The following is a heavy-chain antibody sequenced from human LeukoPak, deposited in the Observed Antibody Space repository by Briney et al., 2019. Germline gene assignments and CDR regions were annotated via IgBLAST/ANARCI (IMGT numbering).Heavy chain of an antibody. Sequence: PGGSLRLSCAASGFTFSSYSMNWVRQAPGKGLEWVSSISSSSSYIYYADSVKGRFTISRDNSKNTLYLQMNSLRAEDTAVYYCAKDPPGALSLDYWGQGTLVTVSP. V-gene: IGHV3-21*01. J-gene: IGHJ4*02. CDR3: AKDPPGALSLDY. CDR2: ISSSSSYI. D-gene: IGHD3-10*01. CDR1: GFTFSSYS.